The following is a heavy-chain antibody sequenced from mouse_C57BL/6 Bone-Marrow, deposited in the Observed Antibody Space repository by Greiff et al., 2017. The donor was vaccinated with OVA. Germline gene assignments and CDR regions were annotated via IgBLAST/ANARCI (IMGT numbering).Heavy chain of an antibody. V-gene: IGHV5-9-1*02. CDR1: GFTFSSYA. J-gene: IGHJ2*01. CDR2: ISSGGDYI. Sequence: EVQGVESGEGLVKPGGSLKLSCAASGFTFSSYAMSWVRQTPEKRLEWVAYISSGGDYIYYADTVKGRFTISRATARNTLYLQMSSLKSEDTAMYYGTRDGGGNYFCFDYWGQGTTLTVSS. CDR3: TRDGGGNYFCFDY. D-gene: IGHD2-1*01.